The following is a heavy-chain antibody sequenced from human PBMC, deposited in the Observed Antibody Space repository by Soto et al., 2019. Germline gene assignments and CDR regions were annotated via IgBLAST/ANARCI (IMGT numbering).Heavy chain of an antibody. Sequence: EMQLVESGGGLVKPGGSLRLSCAASGFTFSTSSMNWVRQAPGKGLEWVSSISSSSTYIYYADSVKGRFTISRDNVKNPLYLQMNSLRAEDTAVYYCATRYGSGSSDIWGQGTLVTVSS. CDR1: GFTFSTSS. D-gene: IGHD3-10*01. CDR2: ISSSSTYI. CDR3: ATRYGSGSSDI. J-gene: IGHJ4*02. V-gene: IGHV3-21*01.